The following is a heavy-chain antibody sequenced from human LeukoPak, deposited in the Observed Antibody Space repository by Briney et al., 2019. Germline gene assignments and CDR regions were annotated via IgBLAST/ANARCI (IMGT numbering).Heavy chain of an antibody. Sequence: KTSETLSLTCTFSGGSISSSSYYWGWIRQPPGKGLEWIGSIYYSGSTYNNPSLKSRVTISVDTSKNQFSLKLSSVTAADTAVYYCARQPLSSDSSGYYQRWPYYYYYMDVWGKGTTVTISS. J-gene: IGHJ6*03. D-gene: IGHD3-22*01. V-gene: IGHV4-39*01. CDR2: IYYSGST. CDR1: GGSISSSSYY. CDR3: ARQPLSSDSSGYYQRWPYYYYYMDV.